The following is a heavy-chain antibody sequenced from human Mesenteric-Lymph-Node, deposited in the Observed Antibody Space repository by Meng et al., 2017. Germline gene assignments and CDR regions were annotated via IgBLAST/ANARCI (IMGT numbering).Heavy chain of an antibody. Sequence: EVRLVGSGGGLVQPGGSLRLSCAASGFTFSSYWMSWVRQAPGKGLEWVGSVREDGGAKYYVDSVKGRFTISRDNAKNSLYLQMNSLRGEDTAVYYCGDATLGSWGQGTPVTVSS. CDR1: GFTFSSYW. V-gene: IGHV3-7*01. CDR2: VREDGGAK. J-gene: IGHJ4*02. CDR3: GDATLGS.